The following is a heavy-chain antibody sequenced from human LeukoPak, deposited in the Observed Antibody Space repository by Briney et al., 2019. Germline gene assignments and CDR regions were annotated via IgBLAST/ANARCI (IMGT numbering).Heavy chain of an antibody. CDR2: ISGSGGST. CDR1: GFTLSSYA. CDR3: APDLATATNYYHYYGMDV. D-gene: IGHD2-21*02. V-gene: IGHV3-23*01. Sequence: GGSLRLSCAASGFTLSSYAMSWVRQAPGKGLEWVSAISGSGGSTYYADSVKGRFTISRDNSKNTLYRQMKRPRAEYTAVYYCAPDLATATNYYHYYGMDVWGQGTTLTVS. J-gene: IGHJ6*02.